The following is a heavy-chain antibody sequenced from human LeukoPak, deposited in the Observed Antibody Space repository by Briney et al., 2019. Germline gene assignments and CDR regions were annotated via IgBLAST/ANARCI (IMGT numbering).Heavy chain of an antibody. CDR2: IYISGSA. J-gene: IGHJ3*01. Sequence: PSDTLALTCTVSGDSISSYAWSGIRQPAGKGLEWVGRIYISGSANYNPSLKSRVTMSVDTSKNQFSLKLSSVNAADTAVYYRARHSSSPSHLSGYYSGHDAFDLWGLGTMVTVSS. CDR1: GDSISSYA. CDR3: ARHSSSPSHLSGYYSGHDAFDL. V-gene: IGHV4-4*07. D-gene: IGHD3-22*01.